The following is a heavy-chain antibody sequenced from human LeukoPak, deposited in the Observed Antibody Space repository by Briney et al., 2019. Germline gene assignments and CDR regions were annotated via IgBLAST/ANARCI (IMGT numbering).Heavy chain of an antibody. CDR2: IYYSGST. CDR1: GGSISSGGYY. J-gene: IGHJ4*02. D-gene: IGHD6-19*01. CDR3: ARDSIAVAGLIDY. V-gene: IGHV4-31*03. Sequence: PSQTLSLTCTVSGGSISSGGYYWSWIRQHPGKGLEWIGYIYYSGSTYYNPSLKSRVTISVDTSKNQFSLKLSSVTAADTAVYYCARDSIAVAGLIDYWGQGTLVTVSS.